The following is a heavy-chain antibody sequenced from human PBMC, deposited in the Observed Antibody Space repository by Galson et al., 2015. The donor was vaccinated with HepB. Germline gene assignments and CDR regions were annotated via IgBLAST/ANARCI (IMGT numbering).Heavy chain of an antibody. J-gene: IGHJ6*03. CDR3: ATFRLRAFTTAGYMDV. V-gene: IGHV1-69*13. CDR1: GGTFSSYA. CDR2: IIPIFGTA. D-gene: IGHD5-12*01. Sequence: SVKVSCKASGGTFSSYAISWVRQAPGQGLEWMGGIIPIFGTANYAQKFQGRVTITADESTSTAYMELSSLRSEDTAVYYCATFRLRAFTTAGYMDVWGKGTTVTVSS.